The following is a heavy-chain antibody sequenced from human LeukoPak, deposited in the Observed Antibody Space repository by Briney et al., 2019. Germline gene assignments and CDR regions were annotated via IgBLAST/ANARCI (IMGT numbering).Heavy chain of an antibody. D-gene: IGHD3-9*01. CDR1: GFTFSSYG. V-gene: IGHV3-30*18. CDR3: AKDLSGPVLRYFDWFMGGFGY. J-gene: IGHJ4*02. Sequence: GGSLRLSCAASGFTFSSYGMHWVRQAPGKGLEWVAVISYDGSNKYYADSVKGRFTISRDNSKNTLYLQMNSLRAEDTAVYYCAKDLSGPVLRYFDWFMGGFGYWGQGTLVTVSS. CDR2: ISYDGSNK.